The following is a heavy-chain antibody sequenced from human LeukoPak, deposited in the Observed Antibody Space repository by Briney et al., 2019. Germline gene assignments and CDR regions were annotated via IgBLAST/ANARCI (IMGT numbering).Heavy chain of an antibody. CDR2: MNPNSGGT. CDR1: GYSFTDYG. J-gene: IGHJ4*02. CDR3: ARNKEGKSLDY. Sequence: ASVKVSCKASGYSFTDYGLGWVRQAPGQGLEWMAWMNPNSGGTSYAQKFQGRVTMTRDTSISTAYMELSRLRFDDTAVYYCARNKEGKSLDYWGQGTLVTVSS. V-gene: IGHV1-2*02.